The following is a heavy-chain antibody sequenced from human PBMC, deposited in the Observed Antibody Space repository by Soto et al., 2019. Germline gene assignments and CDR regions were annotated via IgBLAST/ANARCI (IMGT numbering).Heavy chain of an antibody. CDR2: IYSGGSM. CDR3: ARDSDFAFDY. J-gene: IGHJ4*02. Sequence: PGGSLRLSCAASGFTVSSNYMSWVRQAPGKGLGWVSVIYSGGSMSYADSVKGRFTVSRDNAKNSLSLQMNSLRDDDTAVYYCARDSDFAFDYWGQGTLVTVSS. V-gene: IGHV3-66*01. D-gene: IGHD2-21*02. CDR1: GFTVSSNY.